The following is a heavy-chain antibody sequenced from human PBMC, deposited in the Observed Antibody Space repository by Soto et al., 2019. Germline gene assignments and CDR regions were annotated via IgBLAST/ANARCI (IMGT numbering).Heavy chain of an antibody. CDR3: ARDIHDYGDPGYAFDI. CDR1: GFTFSSYG. J-gene: IGHJ3*02. Sequence: RGGSLRLSCAASGFTFSSYGMHWVRQAPGKGLEWVAVIWYDGSNKYYADSVKGRFTISRDNSKNTLYLQMNSLRAEDTAVYYCARDIHDYGDPGYAFDIWGQGTMVTVSS. V-gene: IGHV3-33*01. CDR2: IWYDGSNK. D-gene: IGHD4-17*01.